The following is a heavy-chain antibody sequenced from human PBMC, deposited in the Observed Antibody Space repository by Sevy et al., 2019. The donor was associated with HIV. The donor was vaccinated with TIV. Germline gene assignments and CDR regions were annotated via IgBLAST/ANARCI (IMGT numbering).Heavy chain of an antibody. CDR2: ISYDGSEK. CDR3: AKEGMPSGPRLLWFAELLFHFDS. Sequence: GESLKISCAASGFSISSYTMHWVRQAPGKGLEWVALISYDGSEKYYADSVKGRFTFSRDNPKNTVYLEMNVLRAEDTAVYYCAKEGMPSGPRLLWFAELLFHFDSWGQGTQVTVSS. V-gene: IGHV3-30*18. CDR1: GFSISSYT. J-gene: IGHJ4*02. D-gene: IGHD3-10*01.